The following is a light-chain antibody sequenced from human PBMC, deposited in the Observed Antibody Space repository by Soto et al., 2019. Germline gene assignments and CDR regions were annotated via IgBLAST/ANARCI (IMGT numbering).Light chain of an antibody. J-gene: IGKJ1*01. CDR3: QQYNSYSSWT. CDR2: RAS. Sequence: DIQMTQSPSTLSASVGDRVTITCRASQSISTWLAWYQHKPGKAPELLIYRASSLEGGVPSRFSGGGSGTEFTLTISSLQPDDFATYYCQQYNSYSSWTFGQGTKVDIK. V-gene: IGKV1-5*03. CDR1: QSISTW.